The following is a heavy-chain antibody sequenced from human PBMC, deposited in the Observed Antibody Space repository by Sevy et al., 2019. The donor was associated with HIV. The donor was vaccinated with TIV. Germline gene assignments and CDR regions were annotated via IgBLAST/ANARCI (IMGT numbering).Heavy chain of an antibody. CDR3: ARDNMGPRGYEDYYYYGMDV. D-gene: IGHD5-12*01. CDR1: GFTFSSYS. CDR2: ISSSSSYI. Sequence: GGSLRLSCAASGFTFSSYSMNWVRQAPGKGLEWVSSISSSSSYIYYADSVKGRFTISSDNAKDSLYLQMNSLRAEDTAVYYCARDNMGPRGYEDYYYYGMDVWGQGTTVTVSS. J-gene: IGHJ6*02. V-gene: IGHV3-21*01.